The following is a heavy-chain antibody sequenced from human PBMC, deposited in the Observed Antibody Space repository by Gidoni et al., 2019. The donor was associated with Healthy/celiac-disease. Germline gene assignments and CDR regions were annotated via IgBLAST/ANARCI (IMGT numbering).Heavy chain of an antibody. D-gene: IGHD3-10*01. V-gene: IGHV4-39*01. Sequence: QLQLQESVPGLVKPSETLSLPRTVPGGSISSSSYYWGWIRPPPGKGLEWIGSICYSGSTYYNPSLKSRVTISVDTSKNQFSLKLSSVTAADTAVYYWARLVLDLPPRGYYYGMDVWGQGTTVTVSS. J-gene: IGHJ6*02. CDR3: ARLVLDLPPRGYYYGMDV. CDR1: GGSISSSSYY. CDR2: ICYSGST.